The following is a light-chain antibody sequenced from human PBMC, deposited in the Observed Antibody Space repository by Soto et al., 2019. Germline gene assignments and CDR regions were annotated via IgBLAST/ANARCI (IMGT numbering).Light chain of an antibody. J-gene: IGLJ1*01. V-gene: IGLV2-14*01. Sequence: SSPTQPASVSSSPGQSITFSCTGTSTGVGGYNYGSWYQQHIGKALRLMIYEVSNRPSGVSNRFSGSKSGNTASLTISGLQAEDEADYYCSSYTSSSTFYVFGSGTKVTVL. CDR3: SSYTSSSTFYV. CDR2: EVS. CDR1: STGVGGYNY.